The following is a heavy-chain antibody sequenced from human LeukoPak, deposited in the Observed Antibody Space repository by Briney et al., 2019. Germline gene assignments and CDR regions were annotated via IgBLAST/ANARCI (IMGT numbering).Heavy chain of an antibody. Sequence: PGGSLRLSCAASGFTFSSYSMNWVRQAPGKGLEWVSSISSSSSYIYYADSVKGRFTISRDNAKNSLYLQMNSLRAEDTAVYYCAREFFHVPDPFDYWGQGTLVTVSS. CDR2: ISSSSSYI. CDR1: GFTFSSYS. V-gene: IGHV3-21*01. D-gene: IGHD2-2*01. CDR3: AREFFHVPDPFDY. J-gene: IGHJ4*02.